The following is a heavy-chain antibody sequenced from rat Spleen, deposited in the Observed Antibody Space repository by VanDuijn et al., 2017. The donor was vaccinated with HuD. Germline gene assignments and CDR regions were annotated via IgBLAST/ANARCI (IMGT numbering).Heavy chain of an antibody. CDR1: GFTFTHYY. CDR2: ISDDGSLT. V-gene: IGHV5-7*01. CDR3: ASPVGGYFDF. Sequence: EVQLVESGGGLVQPGRSMKLSCAASGFTFTHYYMAWVRQAPQRGLEWVATISDDGSLTFYRDSVKGRFTISRDNARNTLYLQMDSLRSADTATYYCASPVGGYFDFWGPGTLVTVSS. D-gene: IGHD1-8*01. J-gene: IGHJ1*01.